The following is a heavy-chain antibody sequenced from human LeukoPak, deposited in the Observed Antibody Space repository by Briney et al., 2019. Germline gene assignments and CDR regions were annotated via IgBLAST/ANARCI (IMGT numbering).Heavy chain of an antibody. D-gene: IGHD5-24*01. J-gene: IGHJ4*02. CDR3: ARGGRDGYFIDY. Sequence: NPSETLSLTCIVSGGSISSYYWSWIRQPPGKGLEWIGYIYYSGSTNYNPSLKSRVTISVDTSKNQFSLKLSSVTAADTAVYYCARGGRDGYFIDYWGQGNLVTVSS. CDR1: GGSISSYY. V-gene: IGHV4-59*01. CDR2: IYYSGST.